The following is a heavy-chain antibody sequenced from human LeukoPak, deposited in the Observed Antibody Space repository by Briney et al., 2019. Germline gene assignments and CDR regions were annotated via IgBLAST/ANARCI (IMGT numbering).Heavy chain of an antibody. J-gene: IGHJ6*02. CDR2: IIGSGCST. D-gene: IGHD3-3*01. CDR3: ARYYDFWSGYFYGAEDGINGMDV. CDR1: GLTFSSYA. V-gene: IGHV3-23*01. Sequence: PGGSLRLSCAASGLTFSSYAMSWVRQAAGKGRDWVSSIIGSGCSTYCADSVKGRFTISRDNAKNSLYLQMNSLRAEDTAVYYCARYYDFWSGYFYGAEDGINGMDVWGQGTTVTVSS.